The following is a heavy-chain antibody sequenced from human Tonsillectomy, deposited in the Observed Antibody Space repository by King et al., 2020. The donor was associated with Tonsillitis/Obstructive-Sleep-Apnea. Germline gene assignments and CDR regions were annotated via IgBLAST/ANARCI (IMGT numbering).Heavy chain of an antibody. CDR1: GYSFTSYC. Sequence: DVQLVESGAEVIKPGESLKISCTGSGYSFTSYCIGWVRQMPGKGLEWMGIIYPGDSDTRYSPSFQGQVTISADKSISTAYLQWSSLKASDTAMYYCARLNNYDFWTGAFDIWGQGTMVTVSS. D-gene: IGHD3-3*01. CDR3: ARLNNYDFWTGAFDI. V-gene: IGHV5-51*01. CDR2: IYPGDSDT. J-gene: IGHJ3*02.